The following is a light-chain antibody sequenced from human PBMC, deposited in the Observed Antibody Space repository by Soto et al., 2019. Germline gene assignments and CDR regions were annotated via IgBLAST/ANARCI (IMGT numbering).Light chain of an antibody. CDR3: KKLNSYPLS. CDR2: GAH. J-gene: IGKJ4*01. Sequence: DIQLTQSPSLLSASVGDRVTITCRASQDISSYLAWYQQKPGRAPELLIHGAHSLHSGVPSRFSGSGSGTEFSLKISSLQPEDFETYYCKKLNSYPLSCGGGTKVKI. CDR1: QDISSY. V-gene: IGKV1-9*01.